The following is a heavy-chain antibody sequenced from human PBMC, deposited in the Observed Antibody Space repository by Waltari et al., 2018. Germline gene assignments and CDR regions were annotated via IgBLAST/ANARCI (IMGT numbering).Heavy chain of an antibody. Sequence: EVQLLESGGGLVQPGGSLSLSCAASGFTFSSYAMSWVRQAPGKGLEWVSAISGSGGSTYYADSVKGRFTISRDNSKNTLYLQMNSLRAEDTAVYYCAKDSRESYYDFWSGPFDYWGQGTLVTVSS. CDR3: AKDSRESYYDFWSGPFDY. CDR2: ISGSGGST. D-gene: IGHD3-3*01. V-gene: IGHV3-23*01. J-gene: IGHJ4*02. CDR1: GFTFSSYA.